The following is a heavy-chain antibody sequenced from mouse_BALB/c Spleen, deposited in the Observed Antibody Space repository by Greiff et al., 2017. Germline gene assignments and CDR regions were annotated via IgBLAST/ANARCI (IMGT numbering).Heavy chain of an antibody. Sequence: QVQLQQSGAELAKPGASVKMSCKASGYTFTSYWMHWVKQRPGQGLEWIGYINPSTGYTEYNQKFKGKATLTVDKSSSTAYMELRSLTSEDSAVYYCARSRYGNYYFDYWGQGTTLTVSS. CDR1: GYTFTSYW. CDR2: INPSTGYT. V-gene: IGHV1-7*01. D-gene: IGHD2-10*02. J-gene: IGHJ2*01. CDR3: ARSRYGNYYFDY.